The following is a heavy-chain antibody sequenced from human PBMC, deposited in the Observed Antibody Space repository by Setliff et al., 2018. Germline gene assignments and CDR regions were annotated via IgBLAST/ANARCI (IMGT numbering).Heavy chain of an antibody. D-gene: IGHD6-19*01. CDR1: GFSVSRNY. CDR3: ASPSLQIAVAASTDAFDV. V-gene: IGHV3-66*01. CDR2: IYSGGTT. J-gene: IGHJ3*01. Sequence: LRLSCAASGFSVSRNYMTWVRQAPGKGLEWVSIIYSGGTTYYADAVKGRFTLSRDTSNNTLYLQMSSLRAEDTAVYYCASPSLQIAVAASTDAFDVWGQGTMVTVSS.